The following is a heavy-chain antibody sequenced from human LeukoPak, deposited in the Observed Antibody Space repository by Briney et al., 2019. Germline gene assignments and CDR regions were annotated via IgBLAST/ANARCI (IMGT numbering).Heavy chain of an antibody. CDR1: GFTFSDHY. CDR2: TRNKANSYTT. J-gene: IGHJ4*02. V-gene: IGHV3-72*01. D-gene: IGHD3-22*01. Sequence: GGSLRLSCAASGFTFSDHYMDWVRQAPGKGLEWVDRTRNKANSYTTEYAASVKGRFTISRDDSKNSLYLQMNSLKTEDTAVYYCAREVGLSYYYDSSGYVRAFDYWGQGTLVTVSS. CDR3: AREVGLSYYYDSSGYVRAFDY.